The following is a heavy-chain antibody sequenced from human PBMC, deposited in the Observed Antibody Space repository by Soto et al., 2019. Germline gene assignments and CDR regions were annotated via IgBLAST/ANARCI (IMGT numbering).Heavy chain of an antibody. D-gene: IGHD6-19*01. CDR2: INSDGSST. V-gene: IGHV3-74*01. Sequence: EVQLVESWGGLVQPGGALRLACAAAGFTFSSYWMHWVRQAPGKGLVWVSRINSDGSSTSYADSVKGRFTISRDNAKNTLYLQMNSLRAEDTAVYYCARPPYSSGRNFQHCGQGTLVTVSS. CDR1: GFTFSSYW. CDR3: ARPPYSSGRNFQH. J-gene: IGHJ1*01.